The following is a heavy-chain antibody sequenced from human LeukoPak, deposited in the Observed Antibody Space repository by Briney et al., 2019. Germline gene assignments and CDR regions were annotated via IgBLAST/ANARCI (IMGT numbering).Heavy chain of an antibody. V-gene: IGHV4-39*07. Sequence: SETLSLTCAVYGGSFSSYYWGWIRQPPGKGLEGSGSIYYSGSTYYNPSLKSRVTISVDTSENQFSLKLKSVTAADTAVYYCARSGIAVTGLGVFDFWGQGTLVTVSS. CDR1: GGSFSSYY. J-gene: IGHJ4*02. CDR2: IYYSGST. CDR3: ARSGIAVTGLGVFDF. D-gene: IGHD6-19*01.